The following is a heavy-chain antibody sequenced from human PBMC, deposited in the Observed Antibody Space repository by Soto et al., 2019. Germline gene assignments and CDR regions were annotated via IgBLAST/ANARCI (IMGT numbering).Heavy chain of an antibody. CDR1: GFTFSDYY. CDR3: ARARPLDSMIGSNNWFDP. Sequence: GGSLRLSCAASGFTFSDYYMSWIRQAPGKGLEWVSYISSSGSTIYYADSVKGRFTISRDNAKNSLYLQMNSLRAEDTAVYYCARARPLDSMIGSNNWFDPWGQGTLVTVSS. V-gene: IGHV3-11*01. CDR2: ISSSGSTI. D-gene: IGHD3-10*02. J-gene: IGHJ5*02.